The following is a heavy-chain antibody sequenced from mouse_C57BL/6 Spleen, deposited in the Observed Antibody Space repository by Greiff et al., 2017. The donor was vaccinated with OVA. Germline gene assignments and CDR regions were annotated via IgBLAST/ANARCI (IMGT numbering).Heavy chain of an antibody. J-gene: IGHJ2*01. CDR3: ARKGMEGYFDY. CDR2: IYTRSGNT. CDR1: GYTFTSYC. V-gene: IGHV1-81*01. Sequence: VQLQQSGAGLARPGASVKLSCKASGYTFTSYCISWVKQRTGQGLEWIGDIYTRSGNTYYNEKFKGKATLTVDKSSSTAYMELRSLTSEDYAVDFSARKGMEGYFDYWGQGTTLTVSS. D-gene: IGHD2-3*01.